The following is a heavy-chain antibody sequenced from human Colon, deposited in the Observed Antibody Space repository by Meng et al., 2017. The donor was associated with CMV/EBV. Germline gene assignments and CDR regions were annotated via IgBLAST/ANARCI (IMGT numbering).Heavy chain of an antibody. CDR3: ARSGRSTGPLTW. CDR2: IYSSGST. J-gene: IGHJ4*02. D-gene: IGHD2-8*02. CDR1: GGSISSFY. Sequence: QVQLQESGSGLVKPSVTLSLTCTVSGGSISSFYWSWIRQPAGKGLEWIGRIYSSGSTNYNPSLKSRVTMSVDTSKNQFSLKLNSVTAADTAVYYCARSGRSTGPLTWWGQGTLVTVSS. V-gene: IGHV4-4*07.